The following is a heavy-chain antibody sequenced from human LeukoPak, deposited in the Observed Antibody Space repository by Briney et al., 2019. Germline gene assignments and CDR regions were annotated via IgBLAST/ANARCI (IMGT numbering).Heavy chain of an antibody. CDR1: GGSISSYY. CDR3: ARTLSEYSSSSLGY. J-gene: IGHJ4*02. Sequence: SETRSLTCTVSGGSISSYYWSWIRQPPGKGLEWIGYIYYSGITNYNPSLKSRVTISVDTSRNQFSLKLSSVTAADTAVYYCARTLSEYSSSSLGYWGQGTLVTVSS. D-gene: IGHD6-6*01. CDR2: IYYSGIT. V-gene: IGHV4-59*01.